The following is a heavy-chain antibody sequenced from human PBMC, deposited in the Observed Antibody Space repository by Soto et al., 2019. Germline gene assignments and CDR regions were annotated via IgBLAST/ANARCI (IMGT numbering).Heavy chain of an antibody. Sequence: SETLSLTCSVSGGFISSTSYSWVWIRQSPGKGLEWIWTIYDSGSTYYNPTLKSRVTISVDTSKSRFSLKLSSVTTADTAVYYCARDCYGGYDYWGQGTLVTVSS. V-gene: IGHV4-39*07. CDR1: GGFISSTSYS. CDR3: ARDCYGGYDY. CDR2: IYDSGST. D-gene: IGHD5-12*01. J-gene: IGHJ4*02.